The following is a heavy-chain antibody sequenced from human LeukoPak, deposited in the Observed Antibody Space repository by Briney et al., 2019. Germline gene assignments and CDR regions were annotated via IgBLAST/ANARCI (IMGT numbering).Heavy chain of an antibody. CDR1: GFTFSSYE. Sequence: GGSLRLSCAASGFTFSSYEMNWVRQAPGKGLEWVSYISSGGSTIYYADSVKGRFTISRDNLKNSLYLYMSSLRVDDTAVYYCARDKVGGSSDFWGQGTLVTVSS. CDR2: ISSGGSTI. D-gene: IGHD6-13*01. V-gene: IGHV3-48*03. CDR3: ARDKVGGSSDF. J-gene: IGHJ4*02.